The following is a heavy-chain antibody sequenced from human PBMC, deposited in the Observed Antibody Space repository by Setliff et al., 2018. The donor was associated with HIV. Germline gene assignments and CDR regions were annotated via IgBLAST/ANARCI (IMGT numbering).Heavy chain of an antibody. D-gene: IGHD6-13*01. J-gene: IGHJ6*03. CDR1: GGSFSDYY. V-gene: IGHV4-34*01. CDR3: AGGEVRSRYVSSRAPFYHYYYYMDV. Sequence: PSETLSLTCVVYGGSFSDYYWTWIRQPPEKGLEWIGKINYSGSTAYNSSLRSRVTISVDTSKNQISLKLTSVTAADTAVYYCAGGEVRSRYVSSRAPFYHYYYYMDVWGKGTTVTVSS. CDR2: INYSGST.